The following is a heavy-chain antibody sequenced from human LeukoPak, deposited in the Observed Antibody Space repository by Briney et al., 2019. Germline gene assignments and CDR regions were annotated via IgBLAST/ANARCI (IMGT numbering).Heavy chain of an antibody. J-gene: IGHJ6*03. CDR3: ARGLTGYWGGYYYYMDV. Sequence: SETLSLTCTVSGGSISSSSYYWGWIRQPPGKGLEWIGSIYYSGSTYYNPSLKGRVTISVDTSKNQFSLKLSSVTAADTAVYYCARGLTGYWGGYYYYMDVWGKGTTVTVSS. CDR1: GGSISSSSYY. D-gene: IGHD3-9*01. V-gene: IGHV4-39*07. CDR2: IYYSGST.